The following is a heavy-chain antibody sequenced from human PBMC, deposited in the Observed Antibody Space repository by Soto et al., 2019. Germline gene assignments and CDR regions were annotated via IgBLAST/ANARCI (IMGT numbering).Heavy chain of an antibody. D-gene: IGHD2-21*02. CDR3: ARRVAVTSIPQVSYYYYGLDV. CDR2: IIPLFGTT. CDR1: GGPFNSYA. J-gene: IGHJ6*02. Sequence: SVKVSCKASGGPFNSYAIAWVRQAPGQGLEWMGGIIPLFGTTNYAQKFQGRVTITADESTTTAFMELSSLRSEDTAVYYCARRVAVTSIPQVSYYYYGLDVWGQGTTVTVSS. V-gene: IGHV1-69*13.